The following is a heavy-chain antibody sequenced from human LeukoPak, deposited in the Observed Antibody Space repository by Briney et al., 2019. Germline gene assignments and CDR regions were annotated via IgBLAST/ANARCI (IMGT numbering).Heavy chain of an antibody. Sequence: SETLSLTCAVSGGSISSSNWWSWVRQPPGKGLEWIGEIYHSGSTNYNPSLKSRVTISVDKSKNQFSLKLSSVTAADTAVYYCARAHYDFWSGYYTGRNFDYWGQGTLVTVSS. CDR3: ARAHYDFWSGYYTGRNFDY. CDR1: GGSISSSNW. D-gene: IGHD3-3*01. V-gene: IGHV4-4*02. CDR2: IYHSGST. J-gene: IGHJ4*02.